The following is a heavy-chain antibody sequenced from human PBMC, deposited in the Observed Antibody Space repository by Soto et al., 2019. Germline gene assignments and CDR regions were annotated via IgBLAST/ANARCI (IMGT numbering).Heavy chain of an antibody. J-gene: IGHJ6*04. CDR2: IYTSGST. D-gene: IGHD2-2*01. CDR1: GGSISSYY. Sequence: SETLSLTCTVSGGSISSYYWSWIRQPAGKGLEWIGRIYTSGSTNYKPSLKSRVTMSVDTSKNQFSLKLSSVTAADTAVYYCARDGILGYCSSTSCYRYYGTDVWGKGTTVTVSS. CDR3: ARDGILGYCSSTSCYRYYGTDV. V-gene: IGHV4-4*07.